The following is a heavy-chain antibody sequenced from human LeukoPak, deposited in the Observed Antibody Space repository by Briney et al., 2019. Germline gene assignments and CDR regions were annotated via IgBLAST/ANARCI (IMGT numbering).Heavy chain of an antibody. D-gene: IGHD3-10*02. Sequence: GGSLRLSCAASGFTFSKYYLNWVRQAPGKGLEWVSSISDSYSYVNYAESVKGRFSISRDTAKNAMYLQMNNLRAEDTAVYYCARGGLFAYYFDYWGQGTLVTVSS. CDR1: GFTFSKYY. J-gene: IGHJ4*02. CDR3: ARGGLFAYYFDY. CDR2: ISDSYSYV. V-gene: IGHV3-21*06.